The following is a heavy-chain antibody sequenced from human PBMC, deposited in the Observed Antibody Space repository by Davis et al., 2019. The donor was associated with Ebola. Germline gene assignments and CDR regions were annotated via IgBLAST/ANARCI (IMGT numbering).Heavy chain of an antibody. J-gene: IGHJ3*02. D-gene: IGHD3/OR15-3a*01. CDR1: GGSISGGYY. Sequence: MPSETLSLTCTVSGGSISGGYYWTWIRQHPGKGLEWIGHIYYSGSTYYNPSLKSRVTMSVDTSKNQFSLRLSSVTAADTAVYYCARDWTHGGAFDIWGQGTMVTVSS. CDR2: IYYSGST. V-gene: IGHV4-31*03. CDR3: ARDWTHGGAFDI.